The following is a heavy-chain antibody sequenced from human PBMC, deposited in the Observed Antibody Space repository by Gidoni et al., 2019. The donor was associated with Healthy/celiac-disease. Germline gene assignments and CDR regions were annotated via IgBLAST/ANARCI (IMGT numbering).Heavy chain of an antibody. CDR2: IWYGGSNK. D-gene: IGHD6-19*01. V-gene: IGHV3-33*01. CDR1: GFTFSSYG. J-gene: IGHJ3*02. Sequence: QVQLVVSGGGVVQPGRSLRLSCAASGFTFSSYGMHLVRTAPGKGLAWVAVIWYGGSNKYYADSVKGRFTISRENSKNTLYLQMNSLRAEDTAVYYCAREQYSSGWSGALGAFDIWGQGTMVTVSS. CDR3: AREQYSSGWSGALGAFDI.